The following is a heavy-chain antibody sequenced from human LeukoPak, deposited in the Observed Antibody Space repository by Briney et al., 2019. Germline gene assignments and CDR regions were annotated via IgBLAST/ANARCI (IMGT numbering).Heavy chain of an antibody. CDR3: ARDLAAGGVLDAFDI. CDR1: GYSFTGYY. J-gene: IGHJ3*02. Sequence: GASVKVSCKTSGYSFTGYYMHWVRQAPGQGLEWMGWINPNSGGTNYAQKFQGRVTMTRDTSISTAYMELSRLRSDDTAVYYCARDLAAGGVLDAFDIWGQGTMVTVSS. D-gene: IGHD6-13*01. CDR2: INPNSGGT. V-gene: IGHV1-2*02.